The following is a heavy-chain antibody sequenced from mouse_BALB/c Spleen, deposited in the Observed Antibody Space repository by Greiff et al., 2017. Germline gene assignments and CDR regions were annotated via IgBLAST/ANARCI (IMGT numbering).Heavy chain of an antibody. V-gene: IGHV1-82*01. Sequence: VKLQESGPELVKPGASVKISCKASGYAFSSSWMNWVKQRPGQGLEWIGRIYPGDGDTNYNGKFKDKATLTVDKSSSTAYMELSSPTSEDSAVYYCARGGSSEAYGMDYWGQGTSVTVSS. CDR1: GYAFSSSW. CDR3: ARGGSSEAYGMDY. CDR2: IYPGDGDT. D-gene: IGHD1-1*01. J-gene: IGHJ4*01.